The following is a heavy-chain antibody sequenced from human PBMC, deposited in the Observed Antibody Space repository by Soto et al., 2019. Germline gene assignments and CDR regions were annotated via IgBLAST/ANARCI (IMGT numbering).Heavy chain of an antibody. CDR2: ISYDGSNK. CDR1: GFTFSSYG. V-gene: IGHV3-30*18. Sequence: QVQLVESGGGVVQPGRSLRLSCAASGFTFSSYGMHWVRQAPGKGLEWVAVISYDGSNKYYADSVKGRFTISRDNSKNTLYLQMNSLRAEDTAVYYCAKESLEPRRGVSGGMDVWGQGTTVTVSS. J-gene: IGHJ6*02. CDR3: AKESLEPRRGVSGGMDV. D-gene: IGHD1-1*01.